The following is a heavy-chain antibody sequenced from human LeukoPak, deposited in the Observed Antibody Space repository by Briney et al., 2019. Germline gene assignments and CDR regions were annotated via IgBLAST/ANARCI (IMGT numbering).Heavy chain of an antibody. CDR2: INHSGST. CDR3: ARALAYCTNGVCYRRYFDY. V-gene: IGHV4-34*01. Sequence: SETLSLTCAVYGGSFSGYYWSWIRQPPGKGLEWIGEINHSGSTNYNPSLKSRVTISVDTSKNQFSLKLSSVTAADTAVYYCARALAYCTNGVCYRRYFDYWGQGTLVTVSS. D-gene: IGHD2-8*01. CDR1: GGSFSGYY. J-gene: IGHJ4*02.